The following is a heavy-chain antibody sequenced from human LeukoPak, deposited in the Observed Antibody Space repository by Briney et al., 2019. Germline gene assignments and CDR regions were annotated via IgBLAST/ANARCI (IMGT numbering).Heavy chain of an antibody. V-gene: IGHV4-61*08. CDR2: IYYSGST. Sequence: PSETLSLTCTVSGGSISSGGYYWSWIRQPPGKGLEWIGYIYYSGSTNYNPSLKSRVTISVDTSKNQFSLKLSSVTAADTAAYYCESHAGWFGELAYFDYWGQGTLVTVSS. D-gene: IGHD3-10*01. CDR1: GGSISSGGYY. J-gene: IGHJ4*02. CDR3: ESHAGWFGELAYFDY.